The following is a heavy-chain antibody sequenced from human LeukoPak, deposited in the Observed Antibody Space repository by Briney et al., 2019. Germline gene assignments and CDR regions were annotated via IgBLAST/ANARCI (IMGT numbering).Heavy chain of an antibody. CDR2: ISSSSSYI. CDR3: ARGGFRGVMVYYYYMDV. CDR1: GFTFSSYS. D-gene: IGHD3-10*01. J-gene: IGHJ6*03. V-gene: IGHV3-21*01. Sequence: SGGSLRLSCAASGFTFSSYSMNWVRQAPGKGLELVSSISSSSSYIYYADSVKGRFTISRDNAKNSLYLQMNSLRAEDTAVYYCARGGFRGVMVYYYYMDVWGKGTTVTVSS.